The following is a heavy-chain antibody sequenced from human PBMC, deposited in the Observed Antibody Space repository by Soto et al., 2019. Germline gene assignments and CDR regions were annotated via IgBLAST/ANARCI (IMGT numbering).Heavy chain of an antibody. Sequence: GGSLRLSCAASGFTVSSNYMSWVRQAPGRGLEWVSVIYSGGSTYYADSVKGRFAISRDNSKNTLYLQMNSLRAEDTAVYYCAREQLGYFDYWGQGTLVTLSS. CDR1: GFTVSSNY. D-gene: IGHD3-16*01. CDR2: IYSGGST. CDR3: AREQLGYFDY. J-gene: IGHJ4*02. V-gene: IGHV3-66*01.